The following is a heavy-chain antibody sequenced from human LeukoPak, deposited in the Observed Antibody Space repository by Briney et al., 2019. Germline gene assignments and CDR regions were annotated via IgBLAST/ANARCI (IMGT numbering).Heavy chain of an antibody. J-gene: IGHJ3*02. D-gene: IGHD3-22*01. Sequence: ASVKVSCKASGYTFTSYGISWVQQAPGQGLEWMGWISAYNGNTNYAQKLQGRVTMTTDTSTSTAYMELRSLRSDDTAVYYCARGLGYYYDSSGPHDDAFDIWGQGTMVTVSS. V-gene: IGHV1-18*01. CDR2: ISAYNGNT. CDR3: ARGLGYYYDSSGPHDDAFDI. CDR1: GYTFTSYG.